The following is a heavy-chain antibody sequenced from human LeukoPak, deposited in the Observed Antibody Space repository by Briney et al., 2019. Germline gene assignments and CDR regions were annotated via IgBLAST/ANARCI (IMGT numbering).Heavy chain of an antibody. V-gene: IGHV3-7*01. CDR2: IKEDGSEK. D-gene: IGHD3-22*01. CDR1: GFTFSSLW. J-gene: IGHJ4*02. CDR3: ARRYYDNFDY. Sequence: GGSLRLSCAASGFTFSSLWMNWVRQAPGKGLGWVANIKEDGSEKYYVDSVKGRFTISRDNAKNSLYLQMNSLRAEDTAVYYCARRYYDNFDYWGQGTLVTVSS.